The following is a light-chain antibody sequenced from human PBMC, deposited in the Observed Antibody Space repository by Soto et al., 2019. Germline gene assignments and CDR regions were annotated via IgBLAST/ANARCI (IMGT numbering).Light chain of an antibody. CDR3: SSYTSSSTLVV. Sequence: QSALTQPASVSXSPGQSITISCTGTSSDVGGYNYVSWYQQHPGKAPKLMIYDISNRPSGVSNPFSGSKSGNTASLTISGLQAEDEADYYCSSYTSSSTLVVFGGGTKLTVL. J-gene: IGLJ2*01. V-gene: IGLV2-14*01. CDR1: SSDVGGYNY. CDR2: DIS.